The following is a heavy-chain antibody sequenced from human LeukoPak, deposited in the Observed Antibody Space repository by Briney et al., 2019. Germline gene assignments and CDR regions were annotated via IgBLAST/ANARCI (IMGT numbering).Heavy chain of an antibody. Sequence: GGSLRLSCAASGFTFSSYAMHWVRQAPGKGLEWVAVISYDGSNKYYADSVKGRFTISRDNSKNTLYLQMNSLRAEDTAVYYCARDGTIFGVVLYYYYMDVWGKGTTVTVSS. V-gene: IGHV3-30-3*01. CDR2: ISYDGSNK. D-gene: IGHD3-3*01. J-gene: IGHJ6*03. CDR1: GFTFSSYA. CDR3: ARDGTIFGVVLYYYYMDV.